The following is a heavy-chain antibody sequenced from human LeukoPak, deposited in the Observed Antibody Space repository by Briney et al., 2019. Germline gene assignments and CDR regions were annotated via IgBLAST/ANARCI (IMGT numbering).Heavy chain of an antibody. D-gene: IGHD6-13*01. J-gene: IGHJ4*02. V-gene: IGHV3-7*03. CDR1: GFSFSSYW. CDR3: ARDGWGPYSSTSDY. CDR2: IKHDGSEK. Sequence: GGSLRLSCAASGFSFSSYWMSWVRQAPGKGLEWVANIKHDGSEKYYVDSVKGRFTISRDNAKNSLYLQMNSLRAEDTAVYYCARDGWGPYSSTSDYWGQGTLVTVSS.